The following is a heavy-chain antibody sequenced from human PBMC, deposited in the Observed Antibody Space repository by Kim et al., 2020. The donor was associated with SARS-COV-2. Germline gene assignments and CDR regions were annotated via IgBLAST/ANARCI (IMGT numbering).Heavy chain of an antibody. V-gene: IGHV3-21*01. CDR2: ISSSSSYI. D-gene: IGHD6-6*01. J-gene: IGHJ6*02. Sequence: GGSLRLSCAASGFTFSSYSMNWVRQAPGKGLEWVSSISSSSSYIYYADSVKGRFTISRDNAKNSLYLQMNSLRAEDTAVYYCAREGYSSSLGPYPGWGRDYYYGKDGWGQGTTVTLSS. CDR3: AREGYSSSLGPYPGWGRDYYYGKDG. CDR1: GFTFSSYS.